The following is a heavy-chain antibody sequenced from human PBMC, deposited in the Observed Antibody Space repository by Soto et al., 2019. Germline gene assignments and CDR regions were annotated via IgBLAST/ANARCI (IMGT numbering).Heavy chain of an antibody. CDR3: ARVKRGYSYGSIIDF. V-gene: IGHV4-59*01. D-gene: IGHD5-18*01. CDR2: IFYSGST. Sequence: SETLSLTCTVPGDSIRNYYWSWIRQPPGKGLEYIGYIFYSGSTNYNPSLKSRVAISVDTSRNQFALKLRSVTAADTATYYCARVKRGYSYGSIIDFWGRGTLVTVSS. J-gene: IGHJ4*01. CDR1: GDSIRNYY.